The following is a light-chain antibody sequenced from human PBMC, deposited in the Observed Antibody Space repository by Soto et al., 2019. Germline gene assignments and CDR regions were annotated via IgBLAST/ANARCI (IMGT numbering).Light chain of an antibody. CDR3: SSYAGSSNV. V-gene: IGLV2-8*01. CDR2: EVN. J-gene: IGLJ1*01. CDR1: SSDVGGYNY. Sequence: QSALTHPPSASWSPGHSVAISCTGTSSDVGGYNYVSWYQQHPGKAPELMIYEVNKRPSGVPDRFSGSKSGNTASLTVSGLQAEDEADYYCSSYAGSSNVFGTGTKVTAL.